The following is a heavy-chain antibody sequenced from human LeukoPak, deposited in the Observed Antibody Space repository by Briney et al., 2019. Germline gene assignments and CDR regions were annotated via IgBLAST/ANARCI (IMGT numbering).Heavy chain of an antibody. D-gene: IGHD2-15*01. CDR1: GHSFTNYW. J-gene: IGHJ4*02. CDR3: ARRYCSGSSCNFDY. Sequence: GESLKISCKGSGHSFTNYWIGWVRQMPGKGLEWMGSIYPGDSDTRYSPSFQGQVTISADKSISTAYLQWSSLKASDTAMFYCARRYCSGSSCNFDYWGQGTLVTVSS. CDR2: IYPGDSDT. V-gene: IGHV5-51*01.